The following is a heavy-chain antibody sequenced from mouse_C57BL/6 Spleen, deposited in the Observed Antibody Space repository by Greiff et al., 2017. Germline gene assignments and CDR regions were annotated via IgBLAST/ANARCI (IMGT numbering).Heavy chain of an antibody. J-gene: IGHJ4*01. V-gene: IGHV1-52*01. CDR2: IDPSDSET. D-gene: IGHD1-1*01. Sequence: QVQLQQPGAELVRPGSSVKLSCKASGYTFTSYWMPWVKQRPIQGLEWIGNIDPSDSETHYNQKFKDKATLTVDKSSSTAYMQLSSLTSEDSAVYYCAREGTTENAMDYWGQGTSVTVSS. CDR3: AREGTTENAMDY. CDR1: GYTFTSYW.